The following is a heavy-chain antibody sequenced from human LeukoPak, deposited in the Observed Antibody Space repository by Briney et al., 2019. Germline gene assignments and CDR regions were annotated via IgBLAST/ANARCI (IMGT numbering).Heavy chain of an antibody. CDR3: AKDIGSYYDY. D-gene: IGHD3-10*01. CDR2: IQYDGSKK. J-gene: IGHJ4*02. Sequence: PGGSLRLSCAASGFTFSSNGMHWVRQAPGKGLEWVTFIQYDGSKKYYADSVKGRFTISRDNSKNTLYLEMNSLRAEDTAVYYCAKDIGSYYDYWSQGILVTVSS. V-gene: IGHV3-30*02. CDR1: GFTFSSNG.